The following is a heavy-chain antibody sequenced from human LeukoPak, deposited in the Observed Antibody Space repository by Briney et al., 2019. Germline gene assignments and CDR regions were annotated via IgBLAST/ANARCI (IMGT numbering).Heavy chain of an antibody. CDR1: GFPFIGYE. J-gene: IGHJ4*02. V-gene: IGHV3-74*01. CDR3: ARELPREVTLDY. Sequence: GGSLRLSCAASGFPFIGYEMQWVRQAPGKGLVWVSRINTDGSSTNYADPVKGRFTISRDNAKNTLYLQMNSLRAEDTGVYYCARELPREVTLDYWGQGTLVTVSS. CDR2: INTDGSST. D-gene: IGHD2-21*02.